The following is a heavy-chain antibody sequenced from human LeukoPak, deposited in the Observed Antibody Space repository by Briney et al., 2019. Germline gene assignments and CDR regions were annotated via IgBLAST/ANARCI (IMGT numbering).Heavy chain of an antibody. V-gene: IGHV4-59*01. CDR2: IYYSGST. D-gene: IGHD3-22*01. CDR1: GGSISSYY. CDR3: ARYYYESSGYYVLDY. Sequence: PSETLSLTCTVSGGSISSYYWSWIRQPPRKGLEWIGYIYYSGSTNYNPSLKSRVTISVDTSRNQFSLKLSSLTAADTAVYYCARYYYESSGYYVLDYWGQGTLVTVSS. J-gene: IGHJ4*02.